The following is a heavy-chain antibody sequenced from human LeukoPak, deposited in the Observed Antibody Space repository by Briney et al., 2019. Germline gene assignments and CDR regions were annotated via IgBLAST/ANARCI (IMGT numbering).Heavy chain of an antibody. CDR3: AKADRGWGVITKD. Sequence: GGSLRLSCAASGFTFSSYAMSWVRQAPGKGLEWVSAIGGSGDFTYYAEYVKGRFTISRDNSKKTLYLQMNSLRAEDTAVYYCAKADRGWGVITKDWGQGTLVTVSS. J-gene: IGHJ4*02. CDR1: GFTFSSYA. D-gene: IGHD3-10*01. CDR2: IGGSGDFT. V-gene: IGHV3-23*01.